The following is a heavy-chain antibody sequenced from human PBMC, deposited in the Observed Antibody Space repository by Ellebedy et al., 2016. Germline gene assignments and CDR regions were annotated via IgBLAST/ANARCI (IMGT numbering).Heavy chain of an antibody. Sequence: SETLSLTCAISGDSVSSNSAAWNWIRQSPSRGLEWLGRTYYRSKWYNDYAVSMKGRITINPDTSKNQFSLKLSSVTAADTAVYYCARGRRYCSGGSCYGGRRNFDYWGQGTLVTVSS. CDR2: TYYRSKWYN. CDR1: GDSVSSNSAA. V-gene: IGHV6-1*01. J-gene: IGHJ4*02. CDR3: ARGRRYCSGGSCYGGRRNFDY. D-gene: IGHD2-15*01.